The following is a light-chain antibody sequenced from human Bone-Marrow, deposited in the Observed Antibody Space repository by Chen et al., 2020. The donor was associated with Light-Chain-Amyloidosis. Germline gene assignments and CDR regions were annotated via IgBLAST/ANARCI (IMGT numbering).Light chain of an antibody. Sequence: QSVLTQPPSVSGAPGQRVTISCTGGDTNIGSGYDVHWYQQLPRTAPKLLIFGNNNRPSGVPDRFSASKSGTSAFLAISGLRSEDEADYYCAAWDGSLGGYVFGTGTKVIVL. CDR2: GNN. CDR3: AAWDGSLGGYV. J-gene: IGLJ1*01. CDR1: DTNIGSGYD. V-gene: IGLV1-40*01.